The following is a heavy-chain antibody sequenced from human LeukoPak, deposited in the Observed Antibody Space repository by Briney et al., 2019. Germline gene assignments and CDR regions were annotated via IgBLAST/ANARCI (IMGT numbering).Heavy chain of an antibody. V-gene: IGHV3-21*01. CDR2: ISSSNSYI. D-gene: IGHD2-8*01. CDR3: ARDQAPYCTNGICYERQAYYFDY. J-gene: IGHJ4*02. CDR1: GFTFSSYS. Sequence: PGGSLRLSCAASGFTFSSYSMHWVRQAPGKGLEWVSSISSSNSYIYYADSVKGRFTISRDNAKNSLYLQMNSLRVEDTAVYYCARDQAPYCTNGICYERQAYYFDYWGQGTLVTVSS.